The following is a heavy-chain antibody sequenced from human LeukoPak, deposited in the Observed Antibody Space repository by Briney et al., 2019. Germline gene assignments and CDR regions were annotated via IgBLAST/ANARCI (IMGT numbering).Heavy chain of an antibody. V-gene: IGHV1-2*02. CDR1: GYTFTGYY. CDR2: INPNSGGT. Sequence: ASVKVSCKASGYTFTGYYMHWVRQAPGQGLEWMGWINPNSGGTNYAQKFQGRVTMTRDTSISTPYMELSRLRSDDTAVYYCAREYCSGGSCYVDYWGQGTLVTVSS. J-gene: IGHJ4*02. CDR3: AREYCSGGSCYVDY. D-gene: IGHD2-15*01.